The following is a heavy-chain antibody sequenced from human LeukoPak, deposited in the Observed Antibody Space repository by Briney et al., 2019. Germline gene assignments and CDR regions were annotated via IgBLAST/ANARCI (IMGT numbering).Heavy chain of an antibody. CDR2: INPNSGGT. CDR1: GYTFTDFY. J-gene: IGHJ6*03. CDR3: ARGHGSYYYYMDV. Sequence: ASVKVSCKASGYTFTDFYMLWVRRAPGQGLEWMGWINPNSGGTDYAQKFQGRVTMTRDTSTSTAYMELSRLRSDDTAVSHCARGHGSYYYYMDVWGKGTTLTVSS. V-gene: IGHV1-2*02. D-gene: IGHD3-10*01.